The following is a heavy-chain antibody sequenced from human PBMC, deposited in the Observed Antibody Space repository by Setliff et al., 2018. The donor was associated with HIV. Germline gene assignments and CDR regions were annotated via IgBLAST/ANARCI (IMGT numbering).Heavy chain of an antibody. Sequence: GGSLRLSCAASGFTFSGYSMNWVRQAPGKGLEWVASIKEDGREKYYVDSVKGRFTISRDNAKNSLFLQVNSLRAEDTAVYYCARVVATSDYWGQGTLVTVSS. CDR3: ARVVATSDY. CDR2: IKEDGREK. V-gene: IGHV3-7*01. J-gene: IGHJ4*02. D-gene: IGHD5-12*01. CDR1: GFTFSGYS.